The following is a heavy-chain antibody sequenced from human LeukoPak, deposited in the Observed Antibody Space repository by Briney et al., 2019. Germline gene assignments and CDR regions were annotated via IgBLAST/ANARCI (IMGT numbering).Heavy chain of an antibody. D-gene: IGHD2-2*01. V-gene: IGHV1-2*02. CDR2: INPNSGGT. Sequence: VASVKVSCNASGYTFTGYYMHWVRQAPGQGLEWMGWINPNSGGTNYAQKFQGRVTMTRDTSISTAYMELSRLRSDDTAVYYCARLPYCSSTSCYLAPDDYYYYGMDVWGQGTTVTVSS. J-gene: IGHJ6*02. CDR3: ARLPYCSSTSCYLAPDDYYYYGMDV. CDR1: GYTFTGYY.